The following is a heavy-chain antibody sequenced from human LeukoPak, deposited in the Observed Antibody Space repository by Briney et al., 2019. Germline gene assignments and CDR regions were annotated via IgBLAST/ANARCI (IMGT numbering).Heavy chain of an antibody. Sequence: GGSLRLSCAASGFTFSTYNMNWVRQAPGKGLEWVSSISSSSSYIYYADSVKGRFTISRDNAKNSLYLQMNSLRAEDTAVYYCARDPYCGSDCYKGWFDPWGQGTLVTVSS. V-gene: IGHV3-21*01. J-gene: IGHJ5*02. CDR1: GFTFSTYN. CDR3: ARDPYCGSDCYKGWFDP. CDR2: ISSSSSYI. D-gene: IGHD2-21*02.